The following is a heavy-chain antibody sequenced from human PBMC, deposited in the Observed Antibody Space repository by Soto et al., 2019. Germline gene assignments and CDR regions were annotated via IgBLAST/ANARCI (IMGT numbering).Heavy chain of an antibody. V-gene: IGHV3-23*01. CDR2: ISGSGGST. D-gene: IGHD3-16*02. CDR1: GFTFSSYA. CDR3: AKDLPRLRWGELSLSGGGY. Sequence: EVQLLESGGGLVQPGGSLRLSCAASGFTFSSYAMSWVRQAPGKGLEWVSAISGSGGSTYYADSVKGRFTISRDNSKNTLYLQMNSLRAQDQAVSYCAKDLPRLRWGELSLSGGGYGGQGTLVTVSS. J-gene: IGHJ4*02.